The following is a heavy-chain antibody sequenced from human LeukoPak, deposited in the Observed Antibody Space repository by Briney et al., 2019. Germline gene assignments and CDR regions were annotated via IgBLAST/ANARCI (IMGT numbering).Heavy chain of an antibody. CDR3: AILPGYSGYDLPRSRNDY. CDR2: ISSSSSYI. J-gene: IGHJ4*02. D-gene: IGHD5-12*01. V-gene: IGHV3-21*01. CDR1: GFTFSSYS. Sequence: GGSLRLSCAASGFTFSSYSMTWVRQAPGKGLEWVSSISSSSSYIYYADSVKGPFTISRDNAKNSLYLQMNSLRAEDTAVYYCAILPGYSGYDLPRSRNDYWGQGTLVTVSS.